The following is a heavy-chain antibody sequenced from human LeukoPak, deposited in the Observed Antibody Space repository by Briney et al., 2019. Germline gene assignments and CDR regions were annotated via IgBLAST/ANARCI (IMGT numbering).Heavy chain of an antibody. CDR1: GFTFSTYA. V-gene: IGHV3-23*01. D-gene: IGHD2-2*01. CDR2: ICGSDGSR. J-gene: IGHJ4*02. CDR3: AKGGSPSCYSSSGY. Sequence: GGSLRLSCAVSGFTFSTYAMSGVRDAPGEGLECVSAICGSDGSRYYADSVKRQFTIYRDNSQITLYLQMNSLRGEDPAVYYCAKGGSPSCYSSSGYWGQGTLVTVSS.